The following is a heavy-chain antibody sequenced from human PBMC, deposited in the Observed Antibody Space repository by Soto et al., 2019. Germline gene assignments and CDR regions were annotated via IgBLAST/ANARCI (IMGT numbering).Heavy chain of an antibody. J-gene: IGHJ5*02. CDR1: GYSISSGYH. CDR2: VHYSGNT. Sequence: SLTCTVSGYSISSGYHWAWIRQPPGKGLEWLGSVHYSGNTYYNPSLKSRLTISVDKSKNQFSLNLSSVTAADTAVYYCARQDRVVAEGRWFDPWGQGTLVTVSS. V-gene: IGHV4-38-2*02. D-gene: IGHD2-15*01. CDR3: ARQDRVVAEGRWFDP.